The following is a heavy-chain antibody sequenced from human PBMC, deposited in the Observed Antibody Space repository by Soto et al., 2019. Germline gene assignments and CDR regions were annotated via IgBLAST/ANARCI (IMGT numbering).Heavy chain of an antibody. CDR2: IIPIFGTA. Sequence: SVKVSCKASVCTFSSYAISWVRQAPGQGLEWMGGIIPIFGTANYAQKFQGRVTITADESTSTAYMELSSLRSEDTAVYYCAMTPFRGYSYGPASFFDYWGQGTMVTVSS. J-gene: IGHJ4*02. D-gene: IGHD5-18*01. CDR3: AMTPFRGYSYGPASFFDY. V-gene: IGHV1-69*13. CDR1: VCTFSSYA.